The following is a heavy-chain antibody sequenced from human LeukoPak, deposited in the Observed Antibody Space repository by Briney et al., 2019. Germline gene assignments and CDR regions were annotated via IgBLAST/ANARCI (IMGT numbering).Heavy chain of an antibody. CDR2: ISSSSSYI. D-gene: IGHD3-9*01. Sequence: PGGSLRLSCAASGFTFSSYSMTWVRQAPGKGLEWVSSISSSSSYIYYADSVKGRFTISRDNAKNSLYLQMNSLRAEDTAVYYCARDSPIYMDVWGKGTTVTVSS. V-gene: IGHV3-21*01. CDR1: GFTFSSYS. CDR3: ARDSPIYMDV. J-gene: IGHJ6*03.